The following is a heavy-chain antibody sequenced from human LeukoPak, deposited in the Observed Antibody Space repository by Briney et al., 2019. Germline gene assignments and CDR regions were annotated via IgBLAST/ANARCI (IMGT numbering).Heavy chain of an antibody. CDR1: GGSISSSSYY. J-gene: IGHJ6*03. D-gene: IGHD3-22*01. CDR3: ARVLLLRKGHMDV. V-gene: IGHV4-39*07. Sequence: PSETLSLICSVSGGSISSSSYYWGWIRQPPGKGLEWIGSVYYSGSTYYNPSLKSRVTISVDTSKNLVSLKLSPVTSADTAVYYCARVLLLRKGHMDVRGKGTTVTVSS. CDR2: VYYSGST.